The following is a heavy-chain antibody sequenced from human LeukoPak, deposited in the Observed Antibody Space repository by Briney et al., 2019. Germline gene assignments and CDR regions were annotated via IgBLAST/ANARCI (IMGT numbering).Heavy chain of an antibody. CDR2: ISAYNGYT. CDR1: GYTFTNYG. V-gene: IGHV1-18*01. CDR3: ARDKAVTTEVTQHFQH. J-gene: IGHJ1*01. Sequence: ASVKVSCRASGYTFTNYGISWVRQAPGQGLEWMGWISAYNGYTDYAQKLQFRVTMTTDTSTSTAYMELRSLRSDDTAVYYCARDKAVTTEVTQHFQHWGQGTLVTVSS. D-gene: IGHD4-23*01.